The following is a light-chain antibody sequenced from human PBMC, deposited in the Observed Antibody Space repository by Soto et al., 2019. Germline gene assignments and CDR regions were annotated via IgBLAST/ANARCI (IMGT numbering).Light chain of an antibody. J-gene: IGKJ1*01. V-gene: IGKV1-39*01. CDR2: GAS. Sequence: DIQMTQSPSSLSASVGDRVTITCRASLTIGHSLSWFQQKAGKPPTLLIYGASALQRGVPARFSGSGSGTEFTLTIHKMQRDAFAPYYCHQTYNLPRPFGQGNKV. CDR3: HQTYNLPRP. CDR1: LTIGHS.